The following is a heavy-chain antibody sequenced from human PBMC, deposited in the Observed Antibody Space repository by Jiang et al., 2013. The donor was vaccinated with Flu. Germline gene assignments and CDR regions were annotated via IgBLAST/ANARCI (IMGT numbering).Heavy chain of an antibody. CDR3: ARTPDYYDSSGYSRDWYFDL. CDR1: GDSISSGSYY. D-gene: IGHD3-22*01. CDR2: LYQWEH. V-gene: IGHV4-61*02. Sequence: TCTVSGDSISSGSYYWSWIRQPPEGTGVDWAYLYQWEHQLQPSLKSRVTISVDTSKNQFSLKLSSVTAADTAVYYCARTPDYYDSSGYSRDWYFDLWGRGTLVTVSS. J-gene: IGHJ2*01.